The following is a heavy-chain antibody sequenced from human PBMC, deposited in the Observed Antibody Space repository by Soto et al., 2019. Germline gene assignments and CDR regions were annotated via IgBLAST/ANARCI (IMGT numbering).Heavy chain of an antibody. J-gene: IGHJ4*02. V-gene: IGHV3-74*01. D-gene: IGHD5-18*01. Sequence: EVQLVESGGGLVQPGGSLRLSCAASGFTFGSYWMLWVRQAPGKGLVWVSRINSDGSTTSYADSVKGRFTISRDNAKNTLYLQMNSLRAEDTAVYYCAKVNPGYSYVNYWGQGTLVTFSS. CDR1: GFTFGSYW. CDR3: AKVNPGYSYVNY. CDR2: INSDGSTT.